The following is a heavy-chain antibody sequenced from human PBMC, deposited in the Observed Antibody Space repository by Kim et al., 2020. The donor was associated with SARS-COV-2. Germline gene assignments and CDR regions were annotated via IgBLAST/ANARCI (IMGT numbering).Heavy chain of an antibody. CDR3: ARGPGVRGVITMQDY. J-gene: IGHJ4*02. V-gene: IGHV4-34*01. Sequence: SETLSLTCAVYGGSFSGYYWSWIRQPPGKGLEWIGEINHSGCTNYNPSLKSRVTISVDTSKNQFSLKLSSVTAADTAVYYCARGPGVRGVITMQDYWGQGTLVTVSS. CDR2: INHSGCT. CDR1: GGSFSGYY. D-gene: IGHD3-10*01.